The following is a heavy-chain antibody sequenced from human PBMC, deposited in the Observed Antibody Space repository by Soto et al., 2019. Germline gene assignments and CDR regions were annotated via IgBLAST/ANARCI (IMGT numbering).Heavy chain of an antibody. V-gene: IGHV1-18*01. CDR3: ASFSIAATDPYGMDV. CDR2: ISAYNGNT. D-gene: IGHD6-13*01. Sequence: QVQLVQSGAEVKKPGASVKVSCKASGYTFTSYGISWVRQAPGQGLEWMGWISAYNGNTNYAQKLQGRVTMTTDTSTSTAYMELRSLRTDDTDVYYCASFSIAATDPYGMDVWGPGTTVTVSS. CDR1: GYTFTSYG. J-gene: IGHJ6*02.